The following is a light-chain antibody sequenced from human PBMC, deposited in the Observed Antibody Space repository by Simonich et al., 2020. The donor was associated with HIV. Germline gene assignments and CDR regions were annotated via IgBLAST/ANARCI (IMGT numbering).Light chain of an antibody. Sequence: QSALTQPASVSGSPGQSITISCTGTSSDVGGYNYVSWYQQHPGKAPKLLIYDVSKRPSGISDRFSGSKSGNTASRTISGLQAEDEADYYCSSYTSRSAWLFGGGTKLTVL. V-gene: IGLV2-14*03. CDR1: SSDVGGYNY. CDR3: SSYTSRSAWL. J-gene: IGLJ3*02. CDR2: DVS.